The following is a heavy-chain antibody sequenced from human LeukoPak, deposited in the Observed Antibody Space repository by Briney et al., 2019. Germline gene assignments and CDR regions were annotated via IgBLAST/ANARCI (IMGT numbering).Heavy chain of an antibody. Sequence: GRSLRLSCAASGFTFSSYGMHWVRQAPGKGLEGVAVIWYDGSNKYYADSVKGRFTISRDNSKNTLYLQLNSLRAEDTAAYYCARDLILPHYYDSSGYPDYWGQGTLVTVSS. J-gene: IGHJ4*02. CDR3: ARDLILPHYYDSSGYPDY. CDR1: GFTFSSYG. CDR2: IWYDGSNK. V-gene: IGHV3-33*01. D-gene: IGHD3-22*01.